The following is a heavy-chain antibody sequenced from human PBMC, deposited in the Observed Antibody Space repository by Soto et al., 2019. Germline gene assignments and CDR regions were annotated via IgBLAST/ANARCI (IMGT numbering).Heavy chain of an antibody. J-gene: IGHJ4*02. V-gene: IGHV4-39*01. CDR2: IYDSGST. D-gene: IGHD2-15*01. Sequence: RKTPGKGLEWIGNIYDSGSTSYNPSLKSRVTISVDTSKNQVSLKVSSVTAADTAMYICVGGYPWVGFDYWGQGIQVSVYS. CDR3: VGGYPWVGFDY.